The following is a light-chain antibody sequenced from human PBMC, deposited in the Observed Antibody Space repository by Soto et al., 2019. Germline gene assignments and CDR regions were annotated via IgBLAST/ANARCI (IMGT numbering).Light chain of an antibody. CDR2: WAS. CDR1: QNVLYKSNNENY. CDR3: QQYYNTPPYT. J-gene: IGKJ2*01. V-gene: IGKV4-1*01. Sequence: DIVMTQSPDSLAVSLGERATINCKSSQNVLYKSNNENYLAWYQQKPGQPPKLLIYWASTRKSGVPDRFSGRGSGTDFTLTISSLQAEDVAVYYYQQYYNTPPYTFGQGTKLEI.